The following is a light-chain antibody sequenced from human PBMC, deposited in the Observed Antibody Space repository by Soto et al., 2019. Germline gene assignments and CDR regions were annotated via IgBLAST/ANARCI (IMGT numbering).Light chain of an antibody. CDR1: QSIGFW. J-gene: IGKJ1*01. CDR2: KAS. Sequence: IQMTQSPSTLSASVGDRVAITCRASQSIGFWLAGYQQKPGKAPRFLIYKASSLESGVPSRFSGSGYGTESTHTISSLQPDEFATYNCQQYNDYSWTLGQGTKVAIK. V-gene: IGKV1-5*03. CDR3: QQYNDYSWT.